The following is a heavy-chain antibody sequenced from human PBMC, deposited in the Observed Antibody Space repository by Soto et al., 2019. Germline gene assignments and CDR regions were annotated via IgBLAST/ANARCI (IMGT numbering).Heavy chain of an antibody. D-gene: IGHD1-20*01. CDR2: SYYSGTT. CDR3: TRRYNWNDNYFDT. J-gene: IGHJ5*02. Sequence: XETLSLTCTVAGSSISVHSYYWTWIRQPPGKGLEWIGSSYYSGTTYFNPSLKSRATISVDTSKNQFSLRLTSVTAADTAIYYCTRRYNWNDNYFDTWGQGALVTVS. CDR1: GSSISVHSYY. V-gene: IGHV4-39*01.